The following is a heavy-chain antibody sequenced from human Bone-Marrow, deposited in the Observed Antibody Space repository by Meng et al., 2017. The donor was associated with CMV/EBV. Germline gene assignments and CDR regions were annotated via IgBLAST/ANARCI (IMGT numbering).Heavy chain of an antibody. CDR2: VSWNGSRT. CDR1: GFTFSSYS. V-gene: IGHV3-19*01. J-gene: IGHJ4*02. D-gene: IGHD2-21*02. Sequence: GESLKISCAASGFTFSSYSMNWVRQAPGKGLEWVSGVSWNGSRTHYADSVKGRFTISRDNAKNSLYLQMNSLRAEDTAVYYCATSAGDSPGFDYWDQGTLVTVSS. CDR3: ATSAGDSPGFDY.